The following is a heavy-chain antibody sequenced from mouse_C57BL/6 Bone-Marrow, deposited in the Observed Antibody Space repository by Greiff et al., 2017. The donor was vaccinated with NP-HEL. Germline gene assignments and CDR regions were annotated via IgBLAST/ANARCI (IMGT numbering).Heavy chain of an antibody. D-gene: IGHD1-1*01. J-gene: IGHJ4*01. CDR2: ISSGGDYI. CDR1: GFTFSSYA. V-gene: IGHV5-9-1*02. CDR3: TREILRSYAMDY. Sequence: EVKLMESGEGLVKPGGSLKLSCAASGFTFSSYAMSWVRQTPEKRLEWVAYISSGGDYIYYADTVKGRFTISRDNARNTLYLQMRSLKSEDTAMYYCTREILRSYAMDYWGQGTSVTVSS.